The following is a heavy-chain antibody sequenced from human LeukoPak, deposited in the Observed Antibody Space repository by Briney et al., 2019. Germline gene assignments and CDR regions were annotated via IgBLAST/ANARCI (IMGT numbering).Heavy chain of an antibody. CDR3: ARDRIVLMVYAIFWFDP. Sequence: PGGSLRLSCAASGFTFSGYGMHWVRQAPGKGLEWVAFIRYDGSNKYYADSVKGRFTISRDNSKNTLYLQMNSLRAEDTAVYYCARDRIVLMVYAIFWFDPWGQGTLVTVSS. J-gene: IGHJ5*02. D-gene: IGHD2-8*01. CDR2: IRYDGSNK. V-gene: IGHV3-30*02. CDR1: GFTFSGYG.